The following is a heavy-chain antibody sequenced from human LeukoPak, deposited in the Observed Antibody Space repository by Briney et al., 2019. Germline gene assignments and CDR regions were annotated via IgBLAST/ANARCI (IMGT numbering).Heavy chain of an antibody. CDR1: GYTFTDYF. CDR3: ATGGRYCSSSNCYLDY. V-gene: IGHV1-2*02. Sequence: ASVKVPCKASGYTFTDYFMHWVRQAPGQGLEWMGWINPSSGGTYFAQKFQGRVTMTRDTSISTAYMELRSLRPDDTAVYFCATGGRYCSSSNCYLDYWGQGTLVTVSS. J-gene: IGHJ4*02. D-gene: IGHD2-2*01. CDR2: INPSSGGT.